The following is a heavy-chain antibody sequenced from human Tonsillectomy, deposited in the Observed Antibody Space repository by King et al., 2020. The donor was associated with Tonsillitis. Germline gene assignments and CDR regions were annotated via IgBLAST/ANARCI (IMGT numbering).Heavy chain of an antibody. CDR3: ATNTRY. V-gene: IGHV1-2*02. Sequence: VQLVESGAEVKKPGASVKVSCKASGYTFTGYYIQWVRQAPGQGLEWMGWINPNSGDTDYAQQFQGRVTMTRDTSGSTAYMDLSRLTSDDTAVYYCATNTRYWGQGTLVTVSS. J-gene: IGHJ4*02. CDR1: GYTFTGYY. CDR2: INPNSGDT.